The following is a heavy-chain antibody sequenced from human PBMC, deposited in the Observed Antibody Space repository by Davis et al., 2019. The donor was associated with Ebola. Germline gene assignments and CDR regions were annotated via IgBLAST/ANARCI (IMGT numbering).Heavy chain of an antibody. Sequence: ASVKVSCKASGYTFTSYGISWVRQAPGQGLEWMGWISAYNGNTNYAQKLQGRVTMTTDTSTSTAYMELRILRSDDTAVYYCARATCSSTSCYYSGYYGMDVWGQGTTVTVSS. V-gene: IGHV1-18*01. J-gene: IGHJ6*02. CDR3: ARATCSSTSCYYSGYYGMDV. D-gene: IGHD2-2*01. CDR2: ISAYNGNT. CDR1: GYTFTSYG.